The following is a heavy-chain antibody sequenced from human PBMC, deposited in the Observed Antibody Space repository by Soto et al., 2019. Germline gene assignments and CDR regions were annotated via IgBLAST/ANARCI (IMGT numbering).Heavy chain of an antibody. Sequence: QVQLVESGGGVVQPGRSLRLSCAASGFTFSSYGMHWVRQAPGKGLEWVAVIWYDGSNKYYADSVKGRFTISRDNSKNTLYLQMNSLRAEDTAVYYCARSNPYYYGSGSYPDYWGQGTLVTVSS. V-gene: IGHV3-33*01. CDR1: GFTFSSYG. CDR2: IWYDGSNK. J-gene: IGHJ4*02. D-gene: IGHD3-10*01. CDR3: ARSNPYYYGSGSYPDY.